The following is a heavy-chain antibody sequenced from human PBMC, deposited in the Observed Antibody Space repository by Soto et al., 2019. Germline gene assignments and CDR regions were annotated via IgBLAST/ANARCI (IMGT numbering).Heavy chain of an antibody. D-gene: IGHD3-10*01. V-gene: IGHV4-59*01. J-gene: IGHJ6*02. Sequence: SETLSLTCTVSGGSISSYYWSWIRQPPGKGLEWIGYIYYSGSTNYNPSLKSRVTISVDTSKNQFSLKLSSVTAADTAVYYCARGAMVRGVIYYYYGMDVWGQGTTVTVSS. CDR3: ARGAMVRGVIYYYYGMDV. CDR1: GGSISSYY. CDR2: IYYSGST.